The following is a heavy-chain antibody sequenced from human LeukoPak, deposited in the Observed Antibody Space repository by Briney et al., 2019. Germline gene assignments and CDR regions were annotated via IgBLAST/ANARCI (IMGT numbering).Heavy chain of an antibody. CDR2: ITPILGIA. D-gene: IGHD2-15*01. Sequence: SVKVSCKASGGTFSSYAISWVRQAPGQGLEWMGRITPILGIANYAQKFLGRVTITADKSTSTAYMELSSLRSEDTAVYYCAREGPGSRARWWGGGSDDVEASKPYDFWGQGTLVTVSS. V-gene: IGHV1-69*04. J-gene: IGHJ4*02. CDR1: GGTFSSYA. CDR3: AREGPGSRARWWGGGSDDVEASKPYDF.